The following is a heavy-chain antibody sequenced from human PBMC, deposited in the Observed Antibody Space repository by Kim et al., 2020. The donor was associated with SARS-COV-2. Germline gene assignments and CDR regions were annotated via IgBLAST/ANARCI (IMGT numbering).Heavy chain of an antibody. Sequence: ASVKVSCKASGGTFTSYAMNWVRQAPGQGLEWMGWINTNTGNPTYAQGFTGRFVFSLDTSVSTAYLQISSLKAEDTAVYYCARDRRTTIFGVVIMDDYYFDYWGQGTLVTVSS. CDR2: INTNTGNP. CDR1: GGTFTSYA. V-gene: IGHV7-4-1*02. D-gene: IGHD3-3*01. J-gene: IGHJ4*02. CDR3: ARDRRTTIFGVVIMDDYYFDY.